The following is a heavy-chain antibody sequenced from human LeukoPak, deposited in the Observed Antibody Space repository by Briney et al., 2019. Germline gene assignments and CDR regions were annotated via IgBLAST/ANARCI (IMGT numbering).Heavy chain of an antibody. V-gene: IGHV5-51*01. D-gene: IGHD3-22*01. CDR1: GYSFTSYW. CDR2: IYPGDSDT. Sequence: GESLKISCKGSGYSFTSYWIGWVRQMPGKGPEWTGIIYPGDSDTRYSPSFQGQVTISADKSISTAYLQWSSLKASDTAMYYCARGMSRDYYDSSGSPATFDYWGQGTLVTVSS. J-gene: IGHJ4*02. CDR3: ARGMSRDYYDSSGSPATFDY.